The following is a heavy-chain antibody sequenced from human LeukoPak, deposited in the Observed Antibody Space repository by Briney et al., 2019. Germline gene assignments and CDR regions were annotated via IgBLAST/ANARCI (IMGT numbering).Heavy chain of an antibody. V-gene: IGHV3-23*01. J-gene: IGHJ5*01. CDR2: ISGSGGST. CDR1: GFTFSSYA. D-gene: IGHD2-2*01. CDR3: AKAPREYCSSTSCPNWFDS. Sequence: GGSLRLSCAASGFTFSSYAMSWVRQAPGKGLEWVSAISGSGGSTYYADSVKGRFTISRDNSKNTLYLQMSSLRAEDTAVYFCAKAPREYCSSTSCPNWFDSWGQGTLVTVSS.